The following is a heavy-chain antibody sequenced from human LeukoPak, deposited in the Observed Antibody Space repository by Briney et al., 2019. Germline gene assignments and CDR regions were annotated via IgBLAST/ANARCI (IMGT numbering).Heavy chain of an antibody. J-gene: IGHJ6*03. Sequence: SETLSLTCAVYGGSFNGYYWSWIRQPPGKGLEWFGEINHSGSTNYNPSLKSRVTISVDTSKNQCSLKLSSVTAADTAVYYCARLTPTTLSLYYYYMDVWGKGTTVTVSS. CDR1: GGSFNGYY. CDR2: INHSGST. CDR3: ARLTPTTLSLYYYYMDV. D-gene: IGHD2/OR15-2a*01. V-gene: IGHV4-34*01.